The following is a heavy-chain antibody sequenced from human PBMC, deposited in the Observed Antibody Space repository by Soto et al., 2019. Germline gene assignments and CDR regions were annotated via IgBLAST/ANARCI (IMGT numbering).Heavy chain of an antibody. J-gene: IGHJ5*02. Sequence: PSETLSLTCAVYGGSFSGYYWSWIRQPPGKGLEWIGEINHSGSTNYNPSLKSRVTISVDTSKNQFSLKLSSVTAADTAVYYCARHLITIFGVVIFTWFDPWGQGTLVTVSS. D-gene: IGHD3-3*01. V-gene: IGHV4-34*01. CDR1: GGSFSGYY. CDR3: ARHLITIFGVVIFTWFDP. CDR2: INHSGST.